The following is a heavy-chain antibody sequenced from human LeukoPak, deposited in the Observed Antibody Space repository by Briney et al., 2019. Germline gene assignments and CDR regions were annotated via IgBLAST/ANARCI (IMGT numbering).Heavy chain of an antibody. J-gene: IGHJ4*02. CDR3: AITRPGWIDY. V-gene: IGHV4-34*01. CDR1: GGSFSGYY. CDR2: INHSGST. D-gene: IGHD6-19*01. Sequence: SETLSLTCAVYGGSFSGYYWSWIRKPPGKGLEWIGEINHSGSTNYNPSLKSRVTISVDTSKNQFSLKLSSVTAADTAVYYCAITRPGWIDYWGQGTLVTVSS.